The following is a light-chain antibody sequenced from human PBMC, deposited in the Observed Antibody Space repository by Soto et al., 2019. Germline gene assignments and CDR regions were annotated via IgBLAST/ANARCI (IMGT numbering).Light chain of an antibody. CDR1: QRVSSN. V-gene: IGKV3-15*01. Sequence: EILMTQSPVTLSVSPGERATLSCRASQRVSSNLAWYQQKPGQAPSLLIYGAFTRATGISARFSGTGSGTEFTLTISSLQSEDFALYYCQQYNDWPLTFGQGTKVDIK. CDR2: GAF. CDR3: QQYNDWPLT. J-gene: IGKJ1*01.